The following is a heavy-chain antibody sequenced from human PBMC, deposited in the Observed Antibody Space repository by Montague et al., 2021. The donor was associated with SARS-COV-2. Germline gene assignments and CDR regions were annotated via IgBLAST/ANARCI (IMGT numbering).Heavy chain of an antibody. V-gene: IGHV4-59*01. D-gene: IGHD2-2*01. CDR1: GGSISSYY. CDR2: ISYSGST. Sequence: SETLSLTCTVSGGSISSYYWSWIRQPPGKGLEWIGYISYSGSTKYNPSLKRRVTISEDTSENHFSLKLSSVTAADAAVYFRARGPRYCSSTGCPPAFDIWGQGTMVTVSS. CDR3: ARGPRYCSSTGCPPAFDI. J-gene: IGHJ3*02.